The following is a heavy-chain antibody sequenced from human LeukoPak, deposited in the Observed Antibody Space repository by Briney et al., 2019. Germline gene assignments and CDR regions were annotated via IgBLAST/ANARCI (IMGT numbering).Heavy chain of an antibody. J-gene: IGHJ6*03. D-gene: IGHD1-14*01. CDR1: GFTFSSYA. V-gene: IGHV3-64*01. Sequence: PGGSLRLSCAASGFTFSSYAMHWVRQAPGKGLEYVSAISSNGGSTYYANSVKGRFTISRDNSKNTLYLQMGSLRAEDMAVYYCARDQPTNSNRIFHYYYMDVWGKGTTVTVSS. CDR3: ARDQPTNSNRIFHYYYMDV. CDR2: ISSNGGST.